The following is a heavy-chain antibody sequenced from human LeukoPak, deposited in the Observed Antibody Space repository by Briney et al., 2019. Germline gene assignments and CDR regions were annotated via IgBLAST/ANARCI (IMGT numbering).Heavy chain of an antibody. V-gene: IGHV3-11*01. J-gene: IGHJ4*02. CDR2: ISSSGSTI. CDR3: ARFTCSGGSCYYRGGYYFDN. Sequence: GGSLRLSCAASGFTFSDYYMSWIRQAPGKGLEWVSYISSSGSTIYYADSVKGRFTISRDNAKNSLYLQMNSLRAEDTAVYYCARFTCSGGSCYYRGGYYFDNWGQGTLVTVSS. CDR1: GFTFSDYY. D-gene: IGHD2-15*01.